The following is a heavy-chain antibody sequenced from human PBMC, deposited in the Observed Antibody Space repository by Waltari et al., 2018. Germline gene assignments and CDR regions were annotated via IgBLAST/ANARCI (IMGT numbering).Heavy chain of an antibody. D-gene: IGHD2-21*01. Sequence: EVQLLESGGGLVQPGGSLRLSCEASGFPFTNYDMNWVRQAPGKGPEWVPAISGRGESTYYADSVKGRFSISRDNPKNTLYLQRSSLRAEDTAVYYCAKGTNMVITHSYFDCWGQGILVTVSS. CDR1: GFPFTNYD. CDR3: AKGTNMVITHSYFDC. J-gene: IGHJ4*02. CDR2: ISGRGEST. V-gene: IGHV3-23*01.